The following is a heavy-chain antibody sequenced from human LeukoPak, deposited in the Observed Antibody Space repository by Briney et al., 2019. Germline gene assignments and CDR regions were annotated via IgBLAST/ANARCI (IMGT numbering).Heavy chain of an antibody. D-gene: IGHD5-18*01. CDR3: ARDGGYSYSVDAFDI. J-gene: IGHJ3*02. CDR1: GGSISSPAYY. V-gene: IGHV4-61*02. Sequence: SQTLSLTCTVSGGSISSPAYYWSWLRQPAGKGLEWIGRVYASGTTNYNPSLESRVTMSLDTSKNQFSLKLSSVTAADTAVYYCARDGGYSYSVDAFDIWGQGTMVTVSS. CDR2: VYASGTT.